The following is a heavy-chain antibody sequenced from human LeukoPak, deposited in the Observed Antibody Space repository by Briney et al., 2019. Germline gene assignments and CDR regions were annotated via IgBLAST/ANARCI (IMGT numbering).Heavy chain of an antibody. J-gene: IGHJ4*02. CDR3: ARRKSSGYYDW. CDR2: IYHSGST. V-gene: IGHV4-38-2*01. Sequence: SETLSLTCAVSGYSISSGYYWGWIRQPPGKGLEWIGSIYHSGSTYYNPSLKSRVTISVDTSKNQLSLKLSSVTAADTAVYYCARRKSSGYYDWWGQGTLVTVSS. D-gene: IGHD3-22*01. CDR1: GYSISSGYY.